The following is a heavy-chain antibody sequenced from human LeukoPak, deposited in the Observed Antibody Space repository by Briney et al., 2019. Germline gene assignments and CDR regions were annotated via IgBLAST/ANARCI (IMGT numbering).Heavy chain of an antibody. CDR1: GFTFSSYS. V-gene: IGHV3-21*01. D-gene: IGHD3-10*01. Sequence: GGSLRLSCAASGFTFSSYSMNWVRQAPGKGLEWVSSISSSSSYIYYADSVKVRFTISRDNAKNSLYLQMNSLRAEDTAVYYCARDRRLYYYGSGIKTTWGQGTLVTVSS. CDR3: ARDRRLYYYGSGIKTT. J-gene: IGHJ4*02. CDR2: ISSSSSYI.